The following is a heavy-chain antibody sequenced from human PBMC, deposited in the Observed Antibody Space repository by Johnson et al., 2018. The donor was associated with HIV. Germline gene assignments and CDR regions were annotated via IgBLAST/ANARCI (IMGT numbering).Heavy chain of an antibody. D-gene: IGHD3-9*01. CDR1: GFTFDEYA. CDR2: ISSSGTPK. CDR3: AREEGTDILTRGDAFDI. Sequence: EVQLVESGGGVVRPGGSLRLSCAASGFTFDEYALSWVRLAPGKGLEWVSSISSSGTPKYYADSVKGRFTISRDNGKNSLYLQMNSLRAEDTAVYYCAREEGTDILTRGDAFDIWGQGTMVTVSS. J-gene: IGHJ3*02. V-gene: IGHV3-48*04.